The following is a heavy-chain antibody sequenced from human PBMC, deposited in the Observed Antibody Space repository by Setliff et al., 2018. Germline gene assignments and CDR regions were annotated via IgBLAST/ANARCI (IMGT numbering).Heavy chain of an antibody. CDR2: MSPVYGIA. J-gene: IGHJ4*02. D-gene: IGHD5-12*01. Sequence: ASVKVSCKTSGYAFITFGMSWVRQAPGQGLEWMGWMSPVYGIANYARKFQGRVTLTADTSTTTAYLELASLRDDDTAVYYCVRGPGPCVVVAIPFDHWGQGSLVTVSS. CDR1: GYAFITFG. CDR3: VRGPGPCVVVAIPFDH. V-gene: IGHV1-18*04.